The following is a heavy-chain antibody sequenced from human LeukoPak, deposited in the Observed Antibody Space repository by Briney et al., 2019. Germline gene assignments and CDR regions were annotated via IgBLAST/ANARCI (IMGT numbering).Heavy chain of an antibody. J-gene: IGHJ4*02. CDR1: GGTFSSYA. CDR2: IIPIFGTA. V-gene: IGHV1-69*06. CDR3: ARVAAAGTGASD. D-gene: IGHD6-13*01. Sequence: GASVKVSCKASGGTFSSYAISWVRQAPGQGLEWMGGIIPIFGTANYAQKFQGRVTITADKSTSTAYMELSSLRSEDTAVYYCARVAAAGTGASDWGQGTLVTVSS.